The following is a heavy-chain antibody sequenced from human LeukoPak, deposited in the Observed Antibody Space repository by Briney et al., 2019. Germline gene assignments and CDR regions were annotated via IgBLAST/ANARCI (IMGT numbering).Heavy chain of an antibody. CDR2: IYYSGST. Sequence: SETLSLTCTVSGGSISSSSYYWGWIRQPPGKGLEWIGSIYYSGSTYYNPSPKSRVTISVDTSKNQFSLKLSSVTAADTAVYYCARGTRRYFDWLLYRGWFDPWGQGTLVTVSS. D-gene: IGHD3-9*01. V-gene: IGHV4-39*01. CDR1: GGSISSSSYY. J-gene: IGHJ5*02. CDR3: ARGTRRYFDWLLYRGWFDP.